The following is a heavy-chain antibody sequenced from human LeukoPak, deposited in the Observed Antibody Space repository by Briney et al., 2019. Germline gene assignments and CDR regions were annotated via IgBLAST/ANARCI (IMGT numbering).Heavy chain of an antibody. J-gene: IGHJ6*02. CDR3: ARMGRYYYYGMDV. Sequence: ASVKVSCKASGYTFTSYGISWVRQAPGQGLEWMGWISAYNGNTNYAQKLQGRVTMTTDTSTSTAYMELRCLRSDDTAVYYCARMGRYYYYGMDVWGQGTTVTVSS. D-gene: IGHD1-26*01. CDR1: GYTFTSYG. V-gene: IGHV1-18*01. CDR2: ISAYNGNT.